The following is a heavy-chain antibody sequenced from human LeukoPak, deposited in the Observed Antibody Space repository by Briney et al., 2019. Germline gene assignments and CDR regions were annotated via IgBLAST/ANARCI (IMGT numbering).Heavy chain of an antibody. CDR2: ITTNNGNT. D-gene: IGHD3-16*01. CDR3: ARMGRFSGAFDV. J-gene: IGHJ3*01. CDR1: GYTFTNYD. V-gene: IGHV1-18*01. Sequence: ASVKVSCKTSGYTFTNYDITWVRQAPGQGLEWTGWITTNNGNTKYAQTLQGRHTLTTDASTTTAFMELTNLRSDDTAVYYCARMGRFSGAFDVWGQGTRVTVSS.